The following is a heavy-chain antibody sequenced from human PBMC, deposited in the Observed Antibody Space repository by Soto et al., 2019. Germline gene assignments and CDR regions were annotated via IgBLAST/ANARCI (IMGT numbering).Heavy chain of an antibody. CDR1: GYTFTSYG. J-gene: IGHJ6*02. Sequence: QVPLVQSGAEVKKPGASVKVSCKASGYTFTSYGIIWVRQAPGHGLEWMGWISAYNGNTNYAQKLQGRVTMTTDTSTSTAYMELSSLRSDDTAVYYCARVRITIFGVVIIGYYYYGMDVWGQGTTVTVSS. CDR3: ARVRITIFGVVIIGYYYYGMDV. V-gene: IGHV1-18*01. D-gene: IGHD3-3*01. CDR2: ISAYNGNT.